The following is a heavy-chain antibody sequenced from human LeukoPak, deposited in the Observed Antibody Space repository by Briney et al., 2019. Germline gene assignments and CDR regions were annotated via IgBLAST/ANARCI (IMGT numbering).Heavy chain of an antibody. CDR3: AIPYYDYVWGSYRLFDI. J-gene: IGHJ3*02. V-gene: IGHV4-39*01. CDR1: GGSISSSSYC. CDR2: IYYSGST. Sequence: PSETLSLTCTVSGGSISSSSYCWGWIRQPPGKGLEWIGSIYYSGSTYYNPSLKSRVTMSVDTSKNQFSLKLSSVTAADTAVYYCAIPYYDYVWGSYRLFDIWGQGTMVTVSS. D-gene: IGHD3-16*02.